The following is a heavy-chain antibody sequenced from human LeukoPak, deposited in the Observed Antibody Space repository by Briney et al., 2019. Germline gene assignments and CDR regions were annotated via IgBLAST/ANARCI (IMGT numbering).Heavy chain of an antibody. CDR3: AKDPRGIYYFDY. D-gene: IGHD1-26*01. CDR1: GFTFSSYG. V-gene: IGHV3-30*18. Sequence: GRSLRLSCAASGFTFSSYGMHWVRQAPGKGLEWVAVISYDGSNKYYADSVKGRFTISRDNSKNTLYLQMNSLRAEDTAIYYCAKDPRGIYYFDYWGQGTLVTVSS. J-gene: IGHJ4*02. CDR2: ISYDGSNK.